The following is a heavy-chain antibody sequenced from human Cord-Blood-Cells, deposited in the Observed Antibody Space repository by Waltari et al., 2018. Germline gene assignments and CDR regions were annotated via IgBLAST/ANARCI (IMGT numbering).Heavy chain of an antibody. Sequence: QLQLQESGPGLVKPSETLSLTCTVSGGSISSSSYYWGWICQPPGKGLEWIGSIYYSGSTYYNPSLKSRVTISVDTSKNQFSLKLSSVTAADTAVYYCARHRDLAWYFDYWGQGTLVTVSS. V-gene: IGHV4-39*01. CDR2: IYYSGST. J-gene: IGHJ4*02. CDR1: GGSISSSSYY. CDR3: ARHRDLAWYFDY. D-gene: IGHD3-10*01.